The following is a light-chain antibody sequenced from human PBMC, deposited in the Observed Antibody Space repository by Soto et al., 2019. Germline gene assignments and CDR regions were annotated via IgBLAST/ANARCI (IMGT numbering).Light chain of an antibody. CDR1: QRIRREY. J-gene: IGKJ1*01. CDR3: QQYHKSPLT. CDR2: GAS. V-gene: IGKV3-20*01. Sequence: EIGLTQSPGTLSLSPGERATLSCRASQRIRREYLAWYQQKPGHAPRLLIYGASIRASGVPSRFSGSGYGTDFTLTISSLQPEEFATYYCQQYHKSPLTFGQGTKVEIK.